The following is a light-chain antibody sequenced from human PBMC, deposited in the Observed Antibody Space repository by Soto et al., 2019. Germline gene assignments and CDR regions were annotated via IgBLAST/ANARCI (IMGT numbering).Light chain of an antibody. CDR1: QSISNY. J-gene: IGKJ4*01. V-gene: IGKV1-39*01. Sequence: DMEMTQSPSSLSASVGDRVTITCRASQSISNYLNGYQHKPGKVPKLLIYAASSLQSGVPTRFSGSGSGTDFPLTINSLQPEDFATYYCQQSYGTPLTFGGGTKIEIK. CDR3: QQSYGTPLT. CDR2: AAS.